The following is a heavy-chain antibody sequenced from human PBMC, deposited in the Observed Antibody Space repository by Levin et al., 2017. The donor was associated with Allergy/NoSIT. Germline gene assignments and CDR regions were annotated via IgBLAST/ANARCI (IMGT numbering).Heavy chain of an antibody. Sequence: SETLSLTCAVYGGSFSGYYWSWIRQPPGKGLEWIGEINHSGSTNYNPSLKSRVTISVDTSKNQFSLKLSSVTAADTAVYYCARARRERVQGVISYYYYYYMDVWGKGTTVTVSS. CDR3: ARARRERVQGVISYYYYYYMDV. V-gene: IGHV4-34*01. D-gene: IGHD3-10*01. CDR1: GGSFSGYY. CDR2: INHSGST. J-gene: IGHJ6*03.